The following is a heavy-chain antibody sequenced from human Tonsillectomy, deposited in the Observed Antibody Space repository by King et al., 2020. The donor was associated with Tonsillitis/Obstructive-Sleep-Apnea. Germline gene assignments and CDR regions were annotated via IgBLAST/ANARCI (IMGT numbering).Heavy chain of an antibody. Sequence: VQLQESGPGLVKPSETLSLTCIVSGGSINSYYWSWIRQPPGKGLEWIGYIYYSGGTNYNPSLKSRVTMSVDASKKQFSLKVNSVTAADTAVYYCARDPKGNYGPDYWGQGTLVTVSS. J-gene: IGHJ4*02. CDR3: ARDPKGNYGPDY. CDR1: GGSINSYY. CDR2: IYYSGGT. D-gene: IGHD4-17*01. V-gene: IGHV4-59*01.